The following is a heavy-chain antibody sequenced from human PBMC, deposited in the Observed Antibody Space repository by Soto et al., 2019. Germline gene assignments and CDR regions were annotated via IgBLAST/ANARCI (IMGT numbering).Heavy chain of an antibody. V-gene: IGHV3-66*01. CDR3: AREKGVYGDYGVKYYYYYYMDV. CDR2: ISVSGGST. Sequence: PGGSLRLSCAASGFTFSNAWINWVRQAPGKGLEWVAAISVSGGSTYYADSVKGRFTISRDNSKNTLYLQMNSLRAEDTAVYYCAREKGVYGDYGVKYYYYYYMDVWGKGTTVTVSS. D-gene: IGHD4-17*01. CDR1: GFTFSNAW. J-gene: IGHJ6*03.